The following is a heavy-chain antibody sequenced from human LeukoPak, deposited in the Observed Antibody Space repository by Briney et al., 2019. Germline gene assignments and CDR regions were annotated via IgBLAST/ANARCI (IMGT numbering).Heavy chain of an antibody. D-gene: IGHD1-14*01. CDR2: INYSDGQK. CDR1: AFTVNNSG. V-gene: IGHV3-23*01. Sequence: GRSLRLSRVASAFTVNNSGMSCVRQAPGNGLEWVSSINYSDGQKYCAASESGLFTITRDCSKKTLFLQMNSLTTDEAAVYYCAKEDSITIDHFDDWG. J-gene: IGHJ4*01. CDR3: AKEDSITIDHFDD.